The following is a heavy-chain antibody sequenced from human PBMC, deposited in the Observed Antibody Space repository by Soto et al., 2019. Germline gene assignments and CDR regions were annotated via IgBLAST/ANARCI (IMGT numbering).Heavy chain of an antibody. CDR1: GYTFTSYY. CDR2: INPSGGST. D-gene: IGHD3-9*01. V-gene: IGHV1-46*01. Sequence: ASVKVSCKASGYTFTSYYMHWVRQAPGQGLEWMGIINPSGGSTSYAQKFQGRVTMTRDTSTSTVYMELSSLRSEDTAVYYCAREGEDILTGYYRDYYYGMDVWGQGTTVTVSS. CDR3: AREGEDILTGYYRDYYYGMDV. J-gene: IGHJ6*02.